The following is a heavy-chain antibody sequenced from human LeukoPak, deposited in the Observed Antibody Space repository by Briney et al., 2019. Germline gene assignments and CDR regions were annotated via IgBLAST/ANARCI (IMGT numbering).Heavy chain of an antibody. CDR1: GFTFSSYA. CDR2: ISGSGGST. CDR3: ARTVYGDYERYFDY. V-gene: IGHV3-23*01. J-gene: IGHJ4*02. Sequence: QPGGSLRLSCAASGFTFSSYAMSWVRQAPGKGLEWVSAISGSGGSTYYADSVKGRFTISRDNAKNSLYLQMNSLRAEDTAVYYCARTVYGDYERYFDYWGQGTLVTVSS. D-gene: IGHD4-17*01.